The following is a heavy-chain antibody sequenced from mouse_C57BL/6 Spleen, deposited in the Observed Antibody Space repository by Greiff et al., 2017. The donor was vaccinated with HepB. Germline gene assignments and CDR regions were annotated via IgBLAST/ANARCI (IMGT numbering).Heavy chain of an antibody. D-gene: IGHD1-1*01. J-gene: IGHJ2*01. V-gene: IGHV5-16*01. CDR3: ARVRGYGSSYFDY. Sequence: EVKLMESEGGLVQPGSSMKLSCTASGFTFSDYYMAWVRQVPEKGLEWVANINYDGSSTYYLDSLKSRFIISRDNAKNILYLQMSSLKSEDTATYYCARVRGYGSSYFDYWGQGTTLTVSS. CDR1: GFTFSDYY. CDR2: INYDGSST.